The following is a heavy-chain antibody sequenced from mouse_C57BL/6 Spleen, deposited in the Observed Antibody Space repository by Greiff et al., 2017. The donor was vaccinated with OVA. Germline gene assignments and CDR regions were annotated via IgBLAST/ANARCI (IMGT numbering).Heavy chain of an antibody. Sequence: EVQLQESGPELVKPGASVKMSCKASGYTFTDYNMHWVKQSHGKSLEWIGYINPNNGGTSYNQKFKGKATLTVNKSSSTAYMELRSLTSEDSAVYYCARWDDPYVPWFAYWGQGTLVTVSA. J-gene: IGHJ3*01. CDR3: ARWDDPYVPWFAY. CDR1: GYTFTDYN. CDR2: INPNNGGT. D-gene: IGHD6-5*01. V-gene: IGHV1-22*01.